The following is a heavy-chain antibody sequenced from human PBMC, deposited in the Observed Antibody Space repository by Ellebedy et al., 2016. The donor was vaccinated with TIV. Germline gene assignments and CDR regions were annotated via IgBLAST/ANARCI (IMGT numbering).Heavy chain of an antibody. CDR2: LSNNGVRT. Sequence: GGSLRLXCAASGFTFISHAVSWVRQAPGKGLEWVAGLSNNGVRTDYAGSVKGRFTISTDNSKNTLYLQMHSLRAEDTAVYYCTKGYSSGRYVGWFDPWGQGTLVTVSS. CDR1: GFTFISHA. CDR3: TKGYSSGRYVGWFDP. D-gene: IGHD6-19*01. J-gene: IGHJ5*02. V-gene: IGHV3-23*01.